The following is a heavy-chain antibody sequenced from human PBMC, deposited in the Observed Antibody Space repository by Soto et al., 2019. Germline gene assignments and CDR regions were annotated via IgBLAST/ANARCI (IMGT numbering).Heavy chain of an antibody. D-gene: IGHD3-3*01. CDR3: TSGSLEWLLRNSYYFDY. CDR1: GFTFSNAW. CDR2: IKSKTDGGTT. V-gene: IGHV3-15*01. Sequence: GGSLRLSCAASGFTFSNAWMSWVRQAPGKGLEWVGRIKSKTDGGTTDYAAPVKGRFTISIDDSKNTLYLQMNSLKTEDTAVYYCTSGSLEWLLRNSYYFDYWGQGTLVTVSS. J-gene: IGHJ4*02.